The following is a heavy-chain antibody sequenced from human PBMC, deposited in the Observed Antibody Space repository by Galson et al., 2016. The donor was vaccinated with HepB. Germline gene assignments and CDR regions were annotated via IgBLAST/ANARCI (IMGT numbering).Heavy chain of an antibody. CDR2: ISWNSGNI. Sequence: SLRLSCAASGFIFDDYAMHWVRQAPGKGLEWVSGISWNSGNIDYAESVKGRFTISRDNSKNSVYLQMNSLRAEDTALYYCAKASSLAGTDYFKSWGQGTLVTVS. J-gene: IGHJ4*02. CDR3: AKASSLAGTDYFKS. V-gene: IGHV3-9*01. CDR1: GFIFDDYA. D-gene: IGHD6-19*01.